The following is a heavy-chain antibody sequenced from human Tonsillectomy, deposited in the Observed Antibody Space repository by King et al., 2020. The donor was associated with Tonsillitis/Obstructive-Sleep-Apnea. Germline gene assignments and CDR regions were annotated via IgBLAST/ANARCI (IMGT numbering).Heavy chain of an antibody. J-gene: IGHJ4*02. V-gene: IGHV3-21*01. D-gene: IGHD5-24*01. Sequence: VQLVESGGGLVKPGGSLRLSCAASGFTFSSYSMNWVRQAPGKGLEWVSSISSSSSYIYYADSVKCRFTISRDNAKNSLYLQMNSLRAEDTAVYYCARGSGDGYNSYDYWGQGTLVTVSS. CDR1: GFTFSSYS. CDR3: ARGSGDGYNSYDY. CDR2: ISSSSSYI.